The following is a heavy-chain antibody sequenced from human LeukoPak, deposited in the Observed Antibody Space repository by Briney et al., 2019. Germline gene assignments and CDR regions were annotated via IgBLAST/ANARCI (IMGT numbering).Heavy chain of an antibody. D-gene: IGHD3-22*01. CDR1: GFTFSSYA. V-gene: IGHV3-23*01. J-gene: IGHJ4*02. CDR3: ARGFYTHDSSAFQH. CDR2: ISGSGGST. Sequence: GGSLRLSCAASGFTFSSYAMSWVRQAPGKGLEWVSAISGSGGSTYYADSVKGRFTISRDNSKNTLYLQMNSLRAEDTAVYFCARGFYTHDSSAFQHWGQGTLVTVSS.